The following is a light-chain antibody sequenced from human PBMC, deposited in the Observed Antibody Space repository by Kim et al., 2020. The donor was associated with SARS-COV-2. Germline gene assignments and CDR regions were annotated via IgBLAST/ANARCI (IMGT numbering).Light chain of an antibody. Sequence: GQKVTISCSGSSSNIGNNYVSWYQQLPGTAPKLLIYDNNKRPSGIPDRFSGSKSGTSATLGITGLQTWDEADYYCGTWDSSLSAVVFGEGTQLTVL. CDR2: DNN. V-gene: IGLV1-51*01. CDR3: GTWDSSLSAVV. CDR1: SSNIGNNY. J-gene: IGLJ2*01.